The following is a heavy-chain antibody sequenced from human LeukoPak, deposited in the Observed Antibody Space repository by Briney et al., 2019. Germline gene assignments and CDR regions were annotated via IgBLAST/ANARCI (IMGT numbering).Heavy chain of an antibody. CDR2: IYNVGST. V-gene: IGHV3-53*01. Sequence: GGSLRLSCAASGFTVSCNSMSWVRQAPGKGLEWVSVIYNVGSTYYADSVKGRFTISRDNSKNTLYLQMNSLRAEDTAVYYCARDKAAGYWGQGTLVTVSS. J-gene: IGHJ4*02. CDR1: GFTVSCNS. CDR3: ARDKAAGY.